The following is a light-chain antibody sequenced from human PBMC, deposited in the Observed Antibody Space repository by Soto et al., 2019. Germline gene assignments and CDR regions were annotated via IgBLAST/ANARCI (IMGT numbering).Light chain of an antibody. Sequence: DIVMTQTPLSLPVTPGEPASISCRSSQSLLDSDDGNTYLDWYLQKPGQSPQVLIYTVSYRASGVSDRFSGSGSGTDFTLKISRVEAEDVGIYYCMQRREFPLTFGQGTKLEIK. V-gene: IGKV2-40*01. CDR3: MQRREFPLT. CDR2: TVS. J-gene: IGKJ2*01. CDR1: QSLLDSDDGNTY.